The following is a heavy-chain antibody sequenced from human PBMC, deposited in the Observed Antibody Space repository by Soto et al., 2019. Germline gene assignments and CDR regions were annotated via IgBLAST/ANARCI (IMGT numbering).Heavy chain of an antibody. CDR3: AKDVGSSGWYDGFDS. CDR2: ISWNGESI. V-gene: IGHV3-9*01. D-gene: IGHD6-19*01. J-gene: IGHJ4*02. Sequence: EVQLVESGGGLVQPGRSLRLSCAASGFSFGDYAMQWVRQVPGKGLEWVSSISWNGESIGYADSVKGQFTISRDNGKKAVYLQMTSLRGEDTALYYCAKDVGSSGWYDGFDSWGQGTLVTVS. CDR1: GFSFGDYA.